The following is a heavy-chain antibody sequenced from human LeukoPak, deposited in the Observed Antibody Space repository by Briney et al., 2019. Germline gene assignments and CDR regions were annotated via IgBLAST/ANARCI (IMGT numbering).Heavy chain of an antibody. D-gene: IGHD3-3*01. V-gene: IGHV3-48*02. Sequence: GGSLRLSCAASGFTSSSYSMNWVRQAPGKGLEWISYITSSSSTIYSADSVKGRFTISRDNAKNSLYLQMNSLRDEDTAVYYCARRYDFWSGYLDYWGQGTLVTVSS. CDR2: ITSSSSTI. CDR3: ARRYDFWSGYLDY. CDR1: GFTSSSYS. J-gene: IGHJ4*02.